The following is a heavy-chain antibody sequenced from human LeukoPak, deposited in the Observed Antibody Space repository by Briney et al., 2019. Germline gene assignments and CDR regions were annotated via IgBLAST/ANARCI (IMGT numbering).Heavy chain of an antibody. Sequence: PSQTLSLTCAVSGGSISSGGYSWSWIRQPPGKGLEWIGYIYHSGSTYYNPSLKSRVTISVDRSKNQFSLELSSVTAADTAVYYCARAGYCSSGSCYPHDAFDLWGQGTMVTVSS. D-gene: IGHD2-15*01. J-gene: IGHJ3*01. CDR2: IYHSGST. CDR1: GGSISSGGYS. V-gene: IGHV4-30-2*01. CDR3: ARAGYCSSGSCYPHDAFDL.